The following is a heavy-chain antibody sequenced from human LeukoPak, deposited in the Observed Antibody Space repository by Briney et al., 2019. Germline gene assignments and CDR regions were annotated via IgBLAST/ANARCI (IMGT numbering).Heavy chain of an antibody. J-gene: IGHJ5*02. D-gene: IGHD2-2*01. V-gene: IGHV4-30-2*01. CDR3: ARGPYYCSSTSCPPGGFDP. Sequence: PSETLSLTCAVSGGSISSGGYSWSWIRQPPGKGLEWIGYIYHSGSTYYNPSLKSRVTISVDRSKNQFSLKLSSVTAADTAVYYCARGPYYCSSTSCPPGGFDPWGQGTLVTVSS. CDR1: GGSISSGGYS. CDR2: IYHSGST.